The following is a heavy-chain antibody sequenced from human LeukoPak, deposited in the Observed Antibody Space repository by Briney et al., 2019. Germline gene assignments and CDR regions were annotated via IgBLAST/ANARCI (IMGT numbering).Heavy chain of an antibody. V-gene: IGHV5-51*01. CDR1: GYTFSSYW. D-gene: IGHD3-3*01. J-gene: IGHJ4*02. Sequence: ESLKIPCKGSGYTFSSYWIGWVRQMPGKGLEWMGIIYPGDSDTRYSPSLQGQVTISVDTSIGTAYLQWSSLKASDTAIYYCARQNDFRLDYWGQGTLVTVSS. CDR3: ARQNDFRLDY. CDR2: IYPGDSDT.